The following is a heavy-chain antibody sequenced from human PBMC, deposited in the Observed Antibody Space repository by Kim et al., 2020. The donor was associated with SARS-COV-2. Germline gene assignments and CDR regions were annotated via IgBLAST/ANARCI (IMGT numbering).Heavy chain of an antibody. CDR2: ST. J-gene: IGHJ1*01. CDR3: AKDSRGYFQH. V-gene: IGHV3-23*01. D-gene: IGHD6-13*01. Sequence: STYYADSRKGRFTIARDNSTNTLYLQMNSLRAEETDVYDCAKDSRGYFQHCGQGTLVTVSS.